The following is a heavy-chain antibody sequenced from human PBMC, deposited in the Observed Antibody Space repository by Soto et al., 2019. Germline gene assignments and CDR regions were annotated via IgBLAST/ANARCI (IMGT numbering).Heavy chain of an antibody. CDR3: ARVALSGSYYYYYYGMDV. D-gene: IGHD1-26*01. Sequence: ASVKVSCKSSGYTFTSYCISWVRQAPGQGLECMGWISAYNGNTNYAQKLQGRVTMTTDTSTSTAYMELRSLRSDDTAVYYCARVALSGSYYYYYYGMDVWGQGTTVTVS. CDR1: GYTFTSYC. V-gene: IGHV1-18*01. CDR2: ISAYNGNT. J-gene: IGHJ6*02.